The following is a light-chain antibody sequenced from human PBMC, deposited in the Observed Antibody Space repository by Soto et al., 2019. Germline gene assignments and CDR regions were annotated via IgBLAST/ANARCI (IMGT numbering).Light chain of an antibody. V-gene: IGKV3-20*01. CDR2: GTS. CDR3: QKSATSPRM. Sequence: SVLGESAATRAVSPGAGATLSCRASQSVSRYLAWYQQKAGQPPRLLISGTSNRATGIPDRFSGSGSGTDFTLTVSRLGPEGLAVYFFQKSATSPRMVGRGTKVDIK. J-gene: IGKJ1*01. CDR1: QSVSRY.